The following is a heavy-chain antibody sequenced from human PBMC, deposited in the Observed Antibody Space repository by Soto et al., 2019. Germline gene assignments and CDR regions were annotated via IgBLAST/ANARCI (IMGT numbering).Heavy chain of an antibody. CDR1: GFIFDDYA. CDR3: AKDKSSGWYGTVGDY. V-gene: IGHV3-9*01. Sequence: PGGSLRLSCAASGFIFDDYAMHWVRQAPGKGLEWVSGISWNSGSIGYADSVKGRFTISRDNAKNSLYLQMNSLRAEDTALYYCAKDKSSGWYGTVGDYWGQGTLVTVSS. J-gene: IGHJ4*02. CDR2: ISWNSGSI. D-gene: IGHD6-19*01.